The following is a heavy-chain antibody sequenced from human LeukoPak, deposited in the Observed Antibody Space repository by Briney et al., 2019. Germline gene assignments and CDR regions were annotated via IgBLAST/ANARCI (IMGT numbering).Heavy chain of an antibody. CDR1: GYTFTSYG. CDR3: ARTHYYDSSGYYYGLVY. J-gene: IGHJ4*02. Sequence: ASVKVSCKASGYTFTSYGISWVRPAPGQGHEWMGWISAYNGNTNYAQKLQGRVTMTTDTSTSTAYMELRSLRSDDTAVYYCARTHYYDSSGYYYGLVYWGQGTLVTVSS. V-gene: IGHV1-18*01. D-gene: IGHD3-22*01. CDR2: ISAYNGNT.